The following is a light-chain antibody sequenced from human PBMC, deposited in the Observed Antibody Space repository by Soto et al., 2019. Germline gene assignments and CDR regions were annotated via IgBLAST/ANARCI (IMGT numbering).Light chain of an antibody. CDR1: QSISSY. Sequence: DIQMTQSPSSLSASVGDRVTITCRASQSISSYLNWYQQKPGKAPKRLIYAASSLQSGVPSRFRGSGSGTDFTLTISSLQPEDFATYYCQQSYSTPYTFGQGTKLEIK. V-gene: IGKV1-39*01. CDR2: AAS. CDR3: QQSYSTPYT. J-gene: IGKJ2*01.